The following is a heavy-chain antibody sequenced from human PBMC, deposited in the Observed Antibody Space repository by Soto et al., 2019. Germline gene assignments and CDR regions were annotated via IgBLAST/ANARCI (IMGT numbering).Heavy chain of an antibody. CDR3: ASITLDYGAVG. Sequence: SETLSLTCTVSGGSISSSSYYWSWIRQPPGKGLEWIGYIYYSGSTNYNPSLKSRVTISVDTSKNQFSLKLSSVTAADTAVYYCASITLDYGAVGWGQGTLVTVSS. V-gene: IGHV4-61*01. CDR1: GGSISSSSYY. J-gene: IGHJ4*02. D-gene: IGHD4-17*01. CDR2: IYYSGST.